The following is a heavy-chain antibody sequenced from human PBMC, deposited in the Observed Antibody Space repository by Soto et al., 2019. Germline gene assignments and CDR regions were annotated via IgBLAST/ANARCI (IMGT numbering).Heavy chain of an antibody. CDR1: GGTFSSYA. D-gene: IGHD1-26*01. CDR3: ARVLYSGSRLYSYSYGMDV. CDR2: IIPIFGTA. J-gene: IGHJ6*02. V-gene: IGHV1-69*12. Sequence: QVQLVQSGAEVKKPGSSVKVSCKASGGTFSSYAISWVRQAPGQGLEWMGGIIPIFGTANYAQKFQGRVTMSADESTSTAYMELISLRSEDTAVYYCARVLYSGSRLYSYSYGMDVWGQGTTVPVSS.